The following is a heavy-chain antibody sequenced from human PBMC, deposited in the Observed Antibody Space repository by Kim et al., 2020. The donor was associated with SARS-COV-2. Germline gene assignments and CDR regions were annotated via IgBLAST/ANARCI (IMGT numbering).Heavy chain of an antibody. J-gene: IGHJ5*02. D-gene: IGHD2-8*01. CDR2: IYYSGST. V-gene: IGHV4-39*01. Sequence: SETLSLTCAVSGGSISSHRHYWGWIRQPPGKGLEFIGSIYYSGSTYYNPSLKSRVTISVDTSKNQFSLKLTSVTAADTAVYYCATLMAQGPLGWFDPWG. CDR1: GGSISSHRHY. CDR3: ATLMAQGPLGWFDP.